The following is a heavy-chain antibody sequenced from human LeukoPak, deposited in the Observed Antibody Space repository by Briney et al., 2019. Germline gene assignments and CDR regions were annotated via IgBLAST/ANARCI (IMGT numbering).Heavy chain of an antibody. CDR3: TRGLIGDDFWSGYYPYYFDY. Sequence: GGSLRLSCTASGFTFGDYAMSWFRQAPGKGLDWVGFIRSKAYGGTTEYAASVKGRFTISRDDSKSIAYLQMNSLKTEDTAVYYCTRGLIGDDFWSGYYPYYFDYWGQGTLVTVSS. CDR2: IRSKAYGGTT. V-gene: IGHV3-49*03. CDR1: GFTFGDYA. D-gene: IGHD3-3*01. J-gene: IGHJ4*02.